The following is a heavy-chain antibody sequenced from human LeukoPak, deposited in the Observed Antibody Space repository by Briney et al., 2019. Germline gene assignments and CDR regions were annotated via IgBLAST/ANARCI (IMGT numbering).Heavy chain of an antibody. D-gene: IGHD3-3*01. J-gene: IGHJ4*02. CDR2: IYYSGST. Sequence: SETLSLTCTVPGGSISSHYWSWIRQPPGKGLEWVGYIYYSGSTNYNPSLKSRVTISVDTSKNQLSLKLSSVTAADTAVYYCARGGGFWSGYYLDYWGQGTLVTVSS. CDR3: ARGGGFWSGYYLDY. CDR1: GGSISSHY. V-gene: IGHV4-59*11.